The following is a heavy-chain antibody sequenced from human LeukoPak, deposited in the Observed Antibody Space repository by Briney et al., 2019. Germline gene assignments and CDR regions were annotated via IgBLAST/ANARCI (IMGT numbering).Heavy chain of an antibody. CDR2: IIPIFGTA. CDR3: ARDLDSGSYYGY. CDR1: GGTFSSYA. Sequence: ASVKVSCKASGGTFSSYAISWVRQAPGQGLEWMGGIIPIFGTANYAQKFQGRVTITADESTSTAYMELSSLRSAATAVYYCARDLDSGSYYGYWGQGTLVTVSS. J-gene: IGHJ4*02. D-gene: IGHD1-26*01. V-gene: IGHV1-69*01.